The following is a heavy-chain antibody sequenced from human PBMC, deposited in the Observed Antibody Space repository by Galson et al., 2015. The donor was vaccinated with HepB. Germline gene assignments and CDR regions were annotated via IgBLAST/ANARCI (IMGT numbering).Heavy chain of an antibody. D-gene: IGHD3-9*01. CDR1: GYTFTSYG. Sequence: SVKVSCKASGYTFTSYGISWVRQAPGQGLEWMGWISAYNGNTNYAQKLRGRVTMTTDTSTSTAFMELRSLRSDDTAVYYCARDRPTYYDILTGYSNLAQVGMDVWGQGTTVTVSS. CDR2: ISAYNGNT. V-gene: IGHV1-18*01. J-gene: IGHJ6*02. CDR3: ARDRPTYYDILTGYSNLAQVGMDV.